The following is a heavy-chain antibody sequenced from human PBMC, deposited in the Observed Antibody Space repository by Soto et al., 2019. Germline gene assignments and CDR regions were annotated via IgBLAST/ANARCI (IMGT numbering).Heavy chain of an antibody. D-gene: IGHD3-10*01. V-gene: IGHV1-2*04. J-gene: IGHJ5*02. Sequence: ASVKVSCKASGYTFTGYYIHWVRQAPGQGLEWMGWINPNSGGTNYAQKFQGWVTMTRDTSISTVYMELNRLKSDDTALYYCARDSARDGHNLNRFDPWGPGTLVTVSS. CDR3: ARDSARDGHNLNRFDP. CDR1: GYTFTGYY. CDR2: INPNSGGT.